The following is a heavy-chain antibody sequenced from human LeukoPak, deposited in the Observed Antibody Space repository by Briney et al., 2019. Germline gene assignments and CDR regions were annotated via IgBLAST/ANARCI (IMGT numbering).Heavy chain of an antibody. CDR3: ASQRLLWFGELLSHNREYYFDY. CDR2: ISAYNGNT. V-gene: IGHV1-18*01. J-gene: IGHJ4*02. D-gene: IGHD3-10*01. Sequence: ASVKVSCKASGGTVSSYAISWVRQAPGQGLEWMGWISAYNGNTNYAQKLQGRVTMTTDTSTSTAYMELRSLRSDDTAVYYCASQRLLWFGELLSHNREYYFDYWGQGTLVTVSS. CDR1: GGTVSSYA.